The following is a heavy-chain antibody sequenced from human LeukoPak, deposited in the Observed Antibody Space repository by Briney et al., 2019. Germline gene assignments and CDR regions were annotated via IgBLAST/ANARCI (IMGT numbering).Heavy chain of an antibody. J-gene: IGHJ4*02. D-gene: IGHD3-22*01. CDR1: GYTFTGYY. CDR3: AREEMIVGSNLCY. V-gene: IGHV1-2*02. Sequence: ASVKVSCKASGYTFTGYYMHWVRQAPGQGLEWMGWINPNSGGTNYAQKFQGRVTMTRDTSISTAYMKLSRLRSDDTAVYYCAREEMIVGSNLCYWGQGTLVTVSS. CDR2: INPNSGGT.